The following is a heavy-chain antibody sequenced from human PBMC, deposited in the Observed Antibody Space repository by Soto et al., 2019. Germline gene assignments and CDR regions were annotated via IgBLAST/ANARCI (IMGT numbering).Heavy chain of an antibody. V-gene: IGHV3-7*01. CDR3: VRGGSNYAS. CDR2: IKPDESER. Sequence: GGSLRLSCTASGFTFSDSWMTWVRQAPGKGLEWVARIKPDESERKYADSVKGRFSISRDNAKNSMYLQMDSLRGEDTAVYYCVRGGSNYASWGQGTLVTVSS. J-gene: IGHJ5*02. CDR1: GFTFSDSW. D-gene: IGHD4-4*01.